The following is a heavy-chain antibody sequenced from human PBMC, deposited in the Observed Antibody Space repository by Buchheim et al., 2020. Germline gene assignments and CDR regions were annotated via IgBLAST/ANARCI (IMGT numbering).Heavy chain of an antibody. V-gene: IGHV3-30*04. Sequence: QVQLVESGGGVVQPGRSLRLSCAASGFTFSSYAMHWVRQAPGKGLEWVAVISYDGSNKYYADSVKGRFTISRDNSKNTLYLQMNSLRAEDTAVYYGARDPQSAYFDYWGQGTL. J-gene: IGHJ4*02. CDR1: GFTFSSYA. CDR2: ISYDGSNK. CDR3: ARDPQSAYFDY.